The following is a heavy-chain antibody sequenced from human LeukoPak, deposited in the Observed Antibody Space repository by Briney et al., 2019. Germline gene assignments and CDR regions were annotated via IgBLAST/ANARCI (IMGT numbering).Heavy chain of an antibody. CDR2: INHSGST. D-gene: IGHD2-21*01. CDR1: GGSFSGSY. J-gene: IGHJ5*02. V-gene: IGHV4-34*01. CDR3: ARSVVAHQGVALFDP. Sequence: KPSETLSLACAVYGGSFSGSYWSWVRQPPGKGLEWHGEINHSGSTNYNPSLKSRVTISVDTCKNQFSLKLSAVTAADTAVYYCARSVVAHQGVALFDPWGQGTLVTVSS.